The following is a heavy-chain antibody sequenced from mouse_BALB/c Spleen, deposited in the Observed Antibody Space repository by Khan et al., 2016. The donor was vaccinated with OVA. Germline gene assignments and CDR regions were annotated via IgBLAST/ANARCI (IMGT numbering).Heavy chain of an antibody. J-gene: IGHJ4*01. Sequence: QIQLVQSGPELKKPGETVKISCKASGYTFTNYGMHWVKQAPGKGLKWMGWINTYTGEPTYADDFKGRFAFSLETSASTAYLQINNLKNEDTATYFCGRPPYFSYVMVFWGQGTSITVSS. CDR3: GRPPYFSYVMVF. V-gene: IGHV9-3-1*01. CDR1: GYTFTNYG. D-gene: IGHD2-10*01. CDR2: INTYTGEP.